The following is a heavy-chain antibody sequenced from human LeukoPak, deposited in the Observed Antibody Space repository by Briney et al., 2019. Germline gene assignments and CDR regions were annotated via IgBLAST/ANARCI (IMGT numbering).Heavy chain of an antibody. D-gene: IGHD2-15*01. Sequence: SETLSLTCTVSGGSISSGGYYWSWIRQPPGKGLEWIGYIYHSGSTYYNPSLKSRVTMSVDTSKNQFSLKLSSVTAADTAVYYCARDRGGGYLDYWGQGTLVTVSS. CDR2: IYHSGST. V-gene: IGHV4-30-2*01. CDR3: ARDRGGGYLDY. J-gene: IGHJ4*02. CDR1: GGSISSGGYY.